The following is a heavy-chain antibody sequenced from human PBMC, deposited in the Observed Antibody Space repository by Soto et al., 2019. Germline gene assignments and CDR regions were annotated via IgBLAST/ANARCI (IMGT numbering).Heavy chain of an antibody. D-gene: IGHD2-21*01. CDR2: IIPILEAT. V-gene: IGHV1-69*01. CDR1: GGTFSDFT. CDR3: ATSYCGNECQPNRAFYYFGWDV. J-gene: IGHJ6*02. Sequence: QVQLVQSGAEVRKPGSSVKVSCRASGGTFSDFTVTWVRQAPGQGLEWMGCIIPILEATKYAQTFQDRVTVTADESTSKVFMELSSLRSEDTAVYFCATSYCGNECQPNRAFYYFGWDVWGQGTPVNVSS.